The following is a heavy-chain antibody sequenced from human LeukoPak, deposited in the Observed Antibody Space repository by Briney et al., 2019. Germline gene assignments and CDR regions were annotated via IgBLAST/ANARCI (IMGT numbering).Heavy chain of an antibody. V-gene: IGHV4-39*01. CDR3: ARHKKFHGYSYGYDYFDY. J-gene: IGHJ4*02. CDR2: INHSGST. Sequence: SETLSLTCTVSGGSISSGSYYWSWIRQPPGKGLEWIGEINHSGSTNYNPSLKSRVTISVDTSKNQFSLKLSPVTAADTAVYYCARHKKFHGYSYGYDYFDYWGQGTLVTVSS. D-gene: IGHD5-18*01. CDR1: GGSISSGSYY.